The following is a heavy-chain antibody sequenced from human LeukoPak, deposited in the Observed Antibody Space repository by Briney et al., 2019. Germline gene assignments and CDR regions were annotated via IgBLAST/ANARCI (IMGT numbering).Heavy chain of an antibody. V-gene: IGHV3-23*01. D-gene: IGHD4-11*01. CDR1: GFTFSSYA. J-gene: IGHJ6*02. CDR3: AKVLVTTPGYYYYGMDV. Sequence: GGSLRLSCAASGFTFSSYAMSWVRQAPGKGLEWVSAISGSGGSTYYADSVKGRFTISRDNSKNTLYLQMNSLRAEDTAVYYCAKVLVTTPGYYYYGMDVWGQGITVTVSS. CDR2: ISGSGGST.